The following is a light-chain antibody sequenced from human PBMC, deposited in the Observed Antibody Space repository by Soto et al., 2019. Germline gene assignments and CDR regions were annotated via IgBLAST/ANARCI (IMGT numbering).Light chain of an antibody. V-gene: IGLV2-8*01. CDR2: DNN. J-gene: IGLJ3*02. CDR3: QSYDSSLSASV. CDR1: SSDIGAYNY. Sequence: QSVLTQPPSASGSPGQSVTISCTGTSSDIGAYNYVSWYQQHPGKAPKLLIYDNNHRPSGVPDRFSGSKSGTSASLAITGLQAEVEADYYCQSYDSSLSASVFGAGTKVTVL.